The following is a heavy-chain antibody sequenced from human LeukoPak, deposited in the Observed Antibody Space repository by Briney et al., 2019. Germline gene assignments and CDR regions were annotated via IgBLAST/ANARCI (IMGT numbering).Heavy chain of an antibody. CDR3: ARPTTSGWYPH. V-gene: IGHV3-48*01. J-gene: IGHJ3*01. CDR1: GFTFSDYD. CDR2: ITCSSSSK. D-gene: IGHD6-19*01. Sequence: GGSLRLSCAASGFTFSDYDMNWIRQAPGTGLEWVSYITCSSSSKYYADSVKGRFTISRDNTNNSLYLQMNSLRAEDTAVYYCARPTTSGWYPHWGQGTMVTVSS.